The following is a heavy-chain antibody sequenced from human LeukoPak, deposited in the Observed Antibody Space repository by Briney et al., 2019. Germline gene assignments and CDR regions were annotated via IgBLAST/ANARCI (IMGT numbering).Heavy chain of an antibody. CDR1: GFTFSSYS. D-gene: IGHD7-27*01. V-gene: IGHV3-48*01. CDR3: AKEKPTGYFDY. CDR2: ISSSSSTI. J-gene: IGHJ4*02. Sequence: GGSLRLSCAASGFTFSSYSMNWVRQAPGKGLEWVSYISSSSSTIYYADSVKGRFTISRDNSKNTLYLQMNSLRAEDTAVYYCAKEKPTGYFDYWGQGTLVTVSS.